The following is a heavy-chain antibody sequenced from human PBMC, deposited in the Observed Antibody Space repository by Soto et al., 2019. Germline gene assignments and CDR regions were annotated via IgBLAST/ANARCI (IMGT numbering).Heavy chain of an antibody. CDR1: GGSFSGYY. V-gene: IGHV4-34*01. CDR2: INHSGST. Sequence: PSETLSLTCAVYGGSFSGYYWSWIRQPPGKGLEWIGEINHSGSTNYNPSLKSRVTISVDTSKNQFSLKLSSVTAADTAVYYCARRAQAVAGSSYYYYGMDVWGQGTTVTVSS. J-gene: IGHJ6*02. D-gene: IGHD6-19*01. CDR3: ARRAQAVAGSSYYYYGMDV.